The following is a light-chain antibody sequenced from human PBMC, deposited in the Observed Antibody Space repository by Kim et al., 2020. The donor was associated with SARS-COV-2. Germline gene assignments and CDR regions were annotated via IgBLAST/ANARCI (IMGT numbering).Light chain of an antibody. Sequence: GQSITISCTGTSRDIGAYDYVSWYQQHPGKAPQLIISDVTNRPSGVSDRFSGSKSGNTASLTISGLQAEDQADYYCSSYARGVIRLFGGGTQLTVL. V-gene: IGLV2-14*03. CDR1: SRDIGAYDY. J-gene: IGLJ3*02. CDR2: DVT. CDR3: SSYARGVIRL.